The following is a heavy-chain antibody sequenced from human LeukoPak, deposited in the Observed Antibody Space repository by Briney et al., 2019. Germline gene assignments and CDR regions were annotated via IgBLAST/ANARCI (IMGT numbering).Heavy chain of an antibody. CDR3: AKGYSGYESFDY. D-gene: IGHD5-12*01. CDR2: ISYDGSNK. Sequence: PGRSLRLSCAASGFTFSSYGMHWVRQAPGKGLEWVAVISYDGSNKYYADSVKGRFTISRDNSKNTLYLQMNSLRAEDTAVYYCAKGYSGYESFDYWGQGTLVTVSS. V-gene: IGHV3-30*18. CDR1: GFTFSSYG. J-gene: IGHJ4*02.